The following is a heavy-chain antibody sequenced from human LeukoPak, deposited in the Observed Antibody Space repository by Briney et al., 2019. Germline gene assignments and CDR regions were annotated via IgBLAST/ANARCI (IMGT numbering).Heavy chain of an antibody. J-gene: IGHJ4*02. Sequence: GGSLRLSCAVSGFTFDNYGMSWVRQAPGKGLEWVSGINWNGGSTGYADSVKGRFTISRDNSKNTLYLQMNSLRAEDTAVYYCAKDRRDYVWGSYRPGDYWGQGTLVTVSS. D-gene: IGHD3-16*02. CDR3: AKDRRDYVWGSYRPGDY. CDR2: INWNGGST. V-gene: IGHV3-20*04. CDR1: GFTFDNYG.